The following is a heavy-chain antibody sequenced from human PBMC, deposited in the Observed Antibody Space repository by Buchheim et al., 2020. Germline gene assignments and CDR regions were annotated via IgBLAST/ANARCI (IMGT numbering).Heavy chain of an antibody. CDR3: ARSCSRTSCYASQPKYWFGP. J-gene: IGHJ5*02. V-gene: IGHV4-59*01. CDR1: GGSISTYY. Sequence: QVQLQESGPGLVKPSETLSLTCSVFGGSISTYYWSWIRQPQGRGLEWIGYIHSSEGTYYNSSLESRVTISVDTSKDQFSLKLSAVTAVETAVYYCARSCSRTSCYASQPKYWFGPWGQGTL. D-gene: IGHD2-2*01. CDR2: IHSSEGT.